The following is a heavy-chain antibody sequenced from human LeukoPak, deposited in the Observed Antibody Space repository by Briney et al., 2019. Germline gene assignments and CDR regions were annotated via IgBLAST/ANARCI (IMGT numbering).Heavy chain of an antibody. J-gene: IGHJ3*02. CDR2: ISGSGGSS. Sequence: GGSLRLSCAASGFTFSNYAMSWVRQAPGKGLEWVSAISGSGGSSYYADSVKGRFTISRDNSKSTLYLQMNSLRAEDTAVYYCTLNGREVPSGAFDIWGQGTMVTVSS. CDR3: TLNGREVPSGAFDI. CDR1: GFTFSNYA. V-gene: IGHV3-23*01. D-gene: IGHD3-16*02.